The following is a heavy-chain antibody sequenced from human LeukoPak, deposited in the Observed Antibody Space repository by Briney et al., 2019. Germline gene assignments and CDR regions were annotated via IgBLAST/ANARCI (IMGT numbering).Heavy chain of an antibody. CDR1: GFTFDDYA. CDR3: AKDFFTTETNYNYYYMDV. D-gene: IGHD1-1*01. Sequence: GGSLRLSCAASGFTFDDYAMHWVRQAPGKGLVWVSLISGDGGSTYYADSVKGRFTISRDNSKNSLYLQMNSLRTEDTALYYCAKDFFTTETNYNYYYMDVWGKGTTVTVSS. V-gene: IGHV3-43*02. J-gene: IGHJ6*03. CDR2: ISGDGGST.